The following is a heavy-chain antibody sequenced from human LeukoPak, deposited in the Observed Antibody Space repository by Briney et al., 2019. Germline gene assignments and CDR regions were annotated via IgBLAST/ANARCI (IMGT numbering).Heavy chain of an antibody. V-gene: IGHV3-7*01. CDR2: IKQDGSEK. D-gene: IGHD6-19*01. CDR1: GFTFGSYW. Sequence: GGSLRLSCAASGFTFGSYWMSWVRQAPGKGLEWVANIKQDGSEKYYVDSVKGRFTISRDNAKNSLYLQMNSLRAEDTAVYYCARDGLAVAGTLFGYWGQGTLVTVSS. J-gene: IGHJ4*02. CDR3: ARDGLAVAGTLFGY.